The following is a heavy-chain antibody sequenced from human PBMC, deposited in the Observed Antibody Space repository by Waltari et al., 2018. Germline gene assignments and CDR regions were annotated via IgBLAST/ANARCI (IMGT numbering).Heavy chain of an antibody. J-gene: IGHJ4*02. CDR1: GGSISSYY. V-gene: IGHV4-59*01. CDR3: ARKNGSGIDY. Sequence: QVQLQESGPGLVKPSETLSLTCTVSGGSISSYYWSWIRQPPGKGLEWIGYIYYSGSNNYNPSLKSRVTISVDTSKNQFSLKLSSVTAADTAVYYCARKNGSGIDYWGQGTLVIVSS. CDR2: IYYSGSN. D-gene: IGHD2-15*01.